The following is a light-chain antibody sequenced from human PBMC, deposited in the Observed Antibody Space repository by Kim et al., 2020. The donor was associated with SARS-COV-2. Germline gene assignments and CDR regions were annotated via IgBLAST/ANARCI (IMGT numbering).Light chain of an antibody. Sequence: GQSITISCTGSSGDIGGYDFVSWYQQFPGKAPKLMIYGVTNRPSGVSSRFSGSKSGNTASLIISGLQAEDEADYYCSSHTSSTTLVFGGGTKVTVL. J-gene: IGLJ2*01. V-gene: IGLV2-14*03. CDR2: GVT. CDR3: SSHTSSTTLV. CDR1: SGDIGGYDF.